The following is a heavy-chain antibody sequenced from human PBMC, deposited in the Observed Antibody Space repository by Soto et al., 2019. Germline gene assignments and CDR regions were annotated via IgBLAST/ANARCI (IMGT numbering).Heavy chain of an antibody. CDR2: ISSSSSYI. CDR3: ARGRPRGYCSSTSCYTPF. CDR1: GFTFSSYS. Sequence: GGSRLSCAASGFTFSSYSMNWVRQAPGKGLEWVSSISSSSSYIYYADSVKGRFTISRDNAKNSLYLQMNSLRAEDTAVYYCARGRPRGYCSSTSCYTPFWGQGTLVTVSS. D-gene: IGHD2-2*02. V-gene: IGHV3-21*01. J-gene: IGHJ4*02.